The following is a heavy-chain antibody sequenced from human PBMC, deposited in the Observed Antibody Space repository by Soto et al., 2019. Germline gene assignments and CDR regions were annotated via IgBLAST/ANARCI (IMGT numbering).Heavy chain of an antibody. V-gene: IGHV3-7*01. CDR2: IKQDGSER. Sequence: EVQLLESGGGLVQPGGSLRLSCAASGFSISGSWMSWVRQAPGKGLEWVANIKQDGSERYHVDSVKGRFTISRDNTKNTLYLQMQSLRAEDTAVDYCAREGYAFTFDIFGQVNMVTVSS. J-gene: IGHJ3*02. CDR3: AREGYAFTFDI. D-gene: IGHD2-15*01. CDR1: GFSISGSW.